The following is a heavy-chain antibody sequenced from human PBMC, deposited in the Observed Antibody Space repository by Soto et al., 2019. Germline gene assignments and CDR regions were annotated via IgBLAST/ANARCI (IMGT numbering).Heavy chain of an antibody. J-gene: IGHJ6*02. CDR1: GFTFSSYS. Sequence: EVQLVESGGGLVQPGGSLRLSCAASGFTFSSYSMNWVRQAPGKGLEWVSYISSSSSTIYYADSVKGRFTISRDNAKNPLYLQMNSLSAEDTAVYYCARRPGYVFGAKTNGMDVWGQGTTVTVSS. V-gene: IGHV3-48*01. CDR2: ISSSSSTI. D-gene: IGHD3-10*02. CDR3: ARRPGYVFGAKTNGMDV.